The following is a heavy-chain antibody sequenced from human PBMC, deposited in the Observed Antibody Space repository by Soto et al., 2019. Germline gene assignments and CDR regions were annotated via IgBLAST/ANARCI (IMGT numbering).Heavy chain of an antibody. Sequence: PSETLSLTCAVYGGSFSGYYWSWIRQPPGKGLEWIGEINHSGSTNYNPSLKSRVTISVDTSKNQFSLKLSSVTAADTAVYYCAVLRFDYWGQGTLVTVSS. CDR2: INHSGST. D-gene: IGHD2-8*01. CDR3: AVLRFDY. CDR1: GGSFSGYY. V-gene: IGHV4-34*01. J-gene: IGHJ4*02.